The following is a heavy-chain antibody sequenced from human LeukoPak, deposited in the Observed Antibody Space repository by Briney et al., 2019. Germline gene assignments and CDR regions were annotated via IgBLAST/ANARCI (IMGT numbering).Heavy chain of an antibody. CDR1: GGSISSYY. Sequence: SETLSLTCTVSGGSISSYYWSWIRQPPGKGLEWIGYIYYSGSTNYNPSLKSRVTISVDTSKNQFSLKLSSVTAADTAVYYCARGGAPYSNYVPHCYYYGMDVWGQGTTVTVSS. V-gene: IGHV4-59*08. J-gene: IGHJ6*02. CDR2: IYYSGST. CDR3: ARGGAPYSNYVPHCYYYGMDV. D-gene: IGHD4-11*01.